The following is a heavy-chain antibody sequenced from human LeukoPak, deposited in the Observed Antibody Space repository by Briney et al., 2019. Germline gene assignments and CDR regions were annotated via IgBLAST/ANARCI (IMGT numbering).Heavy chain of an antibody. Sequence: SETLSLTCTVSGGSISSSYWSWIRQPPGEGLEWIGFIFYTGSTTYNPSLKSRVTISIDMSKNQFSLKMTSVTAADTAVYYCARNPITLVRGGNWFDPWGQGTLVTVSS. CDR1: GGSISSSY. CDR2: IFYTGST. V-gene: IGHV4-59*01. D-gene: IGHD3-10*01. CDR3: ARNPITLVRGGNWFDP. J-gene: IGHJ5*02.